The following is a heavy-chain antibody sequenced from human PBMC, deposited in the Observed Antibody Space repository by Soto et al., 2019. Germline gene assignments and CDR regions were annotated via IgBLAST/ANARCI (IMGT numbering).Heavy chain of an antibody. D-gene: IGHD3-10*01. CDR3: ARGSYYTSGTVHRPYDY. Sequence: EVQLVESGGDLVQPGGSLRPSCATSGFTFSIYAMHWVRQAPGKGLEYVSAISYDGTITYYADSVKGRFTISRDDSRNTVYLQMGSLRPEDMAVYYCARGSYYTSGTVHRPYDYWGQGTLVTVSS. V-gene: IGHV3-64*07. CDR1: GFTFSIYA. CDR2: ISYDGTIT. J-gene: IGHJ4*02.